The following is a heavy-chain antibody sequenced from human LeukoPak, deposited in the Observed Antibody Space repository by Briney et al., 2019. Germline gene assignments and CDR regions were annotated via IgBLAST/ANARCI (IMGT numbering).Heavy chain of an antibody. Sequence: SETLSLTCTVSGYSISSGYYWGWIRQPPGQGLEWIGSIYHSGSTYYNPSLKSRVTISVDTSKNQFSLKLSSVTAADTAVYYCARDASVVAAAYFDYWGQGTLVTVSS. J-gene: IGHJ4*02. D-gene: IGHD2-15*01. CDR1: GYSISSGYY. CDR3: ARDASVVAAAYFDY. V-gene: IGHV4-38-2*02. CDR2: IYHSGST.